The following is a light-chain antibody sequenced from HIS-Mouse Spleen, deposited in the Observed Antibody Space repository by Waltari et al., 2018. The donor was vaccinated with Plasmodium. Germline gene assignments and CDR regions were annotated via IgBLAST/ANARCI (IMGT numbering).Light chain of an antibody. CDR1: SSDVGRYNF. CDR3: CSYAGSSTYV. V-gene: IGLV2-23*01. Sequence: QSALTQPASVSGSPGQSITISCTGTSSDVGRYNFVPWYQQHPGKAPKLMIYEGSKRPSGVSNRFSGSKSGNTASLTISGLQAEDEADYYCCSYAGSSTYVFGTGTKVTVL. CDR2: EGS. J-gene: IGLJ1*01.